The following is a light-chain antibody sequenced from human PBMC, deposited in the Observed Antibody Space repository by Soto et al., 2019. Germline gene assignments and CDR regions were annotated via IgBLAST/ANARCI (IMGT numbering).Light chain of an antibody. CDR1: SSDVGGYNY. Sequence: QSALTQPASVSGSPGQSITISCTGTSSDVGGYNYVSWYQQHPGKAPKLVIYDVSNRPSGVSNRFSGSKSGHTASLTISGLQAEDEADYYCSSYTSSSTPGVFGGGTKVTVL. CDR3: SSYTSSSTPGV. CDR2: DVS. V-gene: IGLV2-14*01. J-gene: IGLJ2*01.